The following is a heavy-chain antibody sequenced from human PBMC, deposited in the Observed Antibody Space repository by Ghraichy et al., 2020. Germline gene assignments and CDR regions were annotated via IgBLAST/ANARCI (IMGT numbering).Heavy chain of an antibody. CDR3: ARSTVTSQVNFEY. D-gene: IGHD4-17*01. J-gene: IGHJ4*02. Sequence: TLSLTCAVSGGSIRSGGYSWNWIRQPPGKGLEWIGYIYNSGYTYYNPSLKGRVAISLDRSKNQFSLKLTSVTAADTCVYYCARSTVTSQVNFEYWGQGILDTVSA. CDR1: GGSIRSGGYS. V-gene: IGHV4-30-2*01. CDR2: IYNSGYT.